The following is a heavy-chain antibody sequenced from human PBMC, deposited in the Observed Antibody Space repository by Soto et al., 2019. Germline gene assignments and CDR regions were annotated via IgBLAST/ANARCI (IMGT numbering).Heavy chain of an antibody. V-gene: IGHV1-8*01. J-gene: IGHJ4*02. D-gene: IGHD3-22*01. CDR2: MNPNSGNT. CDR1: GYTFTSYD. Sequence: ASVKVSCKASGYTFTSYDINWVRQATGQGLEWMGWMNPNSGNTGYAQKFQGRVTMTRNTSISTAYMEPSSLRSEDTAVYYCARGDYYDSSGYYYFYYFDYWGQGTLVTVSS. CDR3: ARGDYYDSSGYYYFYYFDY.